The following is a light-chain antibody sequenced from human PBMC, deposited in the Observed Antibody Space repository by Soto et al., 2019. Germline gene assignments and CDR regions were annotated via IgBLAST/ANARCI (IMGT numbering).Light chain of an antibody. CDR1: QSVGSNY. J-gene: IGKJ5*01. Sequence: IVLTQSPATLSVSPGERATLSCRASQSVGSNYLAWYQQKPGQAPRLLIYGASTRATGIPARFSGSGSGTDFTLTISSLEPEDFAVYYCQQRSNWPPATFGQGTRLEIK. V-gene: IGKV3-11*01. CDR2: GAS. CDR3: QQRSNWPPAT.